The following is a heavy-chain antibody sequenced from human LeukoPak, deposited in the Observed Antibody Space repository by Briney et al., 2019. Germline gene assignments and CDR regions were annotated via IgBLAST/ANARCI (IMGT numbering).Heavy chain of an antibody. J-gene: IGHJ4*02. CDR3: AMGVGAPEDLAVAADFDY. CDR1: GGSISSYY. CDR2: ISTSGSA. V-gene: IGHV4-4*07. Sequence: SETLSLTCTVSGGSISSYYWSWIRQPAGKGLESIGHISTSGSANYNPSLKSRVTMSVDTSKNQFSLKLSSVTAADTAVYYCAMGVGAPEDLAVAADFDYWGQGTLVTVSS. D-gene: IGHD6-19*01.